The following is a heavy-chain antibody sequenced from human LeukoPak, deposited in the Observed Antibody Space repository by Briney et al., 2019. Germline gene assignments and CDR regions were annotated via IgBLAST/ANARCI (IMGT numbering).Heavy chain of an antibody. Sequence: ASVKVSCKASGYPFTKFYMHWVRQAPGHGLEWMGLMSPNGDSTLYSQKFQGRVTMTRDTSTSTDYMELSSLGSEDTAVYYCARPAPGGTAMVRFDYWGQGTLVTVSS. CDR2: MSPNGDST. CDR3: ARPAPGGTAMVRFDY. CDR1: GYPFTKFY. D-gene: IGHD5-18*01. J-gene: IGHJ4*02. V-gene: IGHV1-46*01.